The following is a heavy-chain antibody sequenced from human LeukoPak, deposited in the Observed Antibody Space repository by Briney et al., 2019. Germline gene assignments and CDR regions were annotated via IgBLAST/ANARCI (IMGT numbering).Heavy chain of an antibody. V-gene: IGHV4-59*01. CDR3: ARGTNWGSDY. Sequence: SETLSLTCTVSGDSISSYYWSWIRQPPGKGLEWIGYIHYSGSTNYNPSLKSRVTISVDTSKNQFSLKLSSATAADTAVYYCARGTNWGSDYWGQGTLVTVSS. D-gene: IGHD7-27*01. CDR2: IHYSGST. J-gene: IGHJ4*02. CDR1: GDSISSYY.